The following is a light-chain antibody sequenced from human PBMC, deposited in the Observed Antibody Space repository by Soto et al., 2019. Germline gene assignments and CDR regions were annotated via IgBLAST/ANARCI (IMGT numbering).Light chain of an antibody. CDR2: GAS. CDR1: QSVSSSY. J-gene: IGKJ2*01. CDR3: QLYGSSSYT. V-gene: IGKV3-20*01. Sequence: EIVLTQSPGTLSLSPGERATLSCRASQSVSSSYLAWYQQKPGQAPRLLNYGASSRATGIPDRFSGSGSGTDITLTISRLLPEDFAVYWCQLYGSSSYTFGQGTKLEIK.